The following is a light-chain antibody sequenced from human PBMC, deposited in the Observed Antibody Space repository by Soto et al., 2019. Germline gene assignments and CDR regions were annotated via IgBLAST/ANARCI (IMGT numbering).Light chain of an antibody. CDR1: QNIINY. V-gene: IGKV1-39*01. J-gene: IGKJ3*01. Sequence: DKETNHTLAGPSSGVRDSLPMSGLSRQNIINYLNWYQQKPGQAPKLLIYAASSLQSGVPARFSGSGSGTDFTLTINSLQAEDFATYFCQQSYTAPRTFGPGTKVDIK. CDR3: QQSYTAPRT. CDR2: AAS.